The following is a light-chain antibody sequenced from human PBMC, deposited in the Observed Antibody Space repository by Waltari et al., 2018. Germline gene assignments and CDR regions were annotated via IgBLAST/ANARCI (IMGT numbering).Light chain of an antibody. CDR2: RAS. CDR3: QQYYGNPRT. Sequence: DIVMTQSPDSLAVSLGEGATINCKSSQSVFYSSKNKNYLALYQQTPGQSPKLLIYRASTRESGVPDRFSGSGSGTDFTLTISSLQAEDVAVYYCQQYYGNPRTFGQGTKLEIK. J-gene: IGKJ2*01. V-gene: IGKV4-1*01. CDR1: QSVFYSSKNKNY.